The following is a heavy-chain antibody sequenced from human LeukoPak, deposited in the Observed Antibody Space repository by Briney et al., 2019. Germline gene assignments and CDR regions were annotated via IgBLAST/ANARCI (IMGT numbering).Heavy chain of an antibody. Sequence: SVKVSCKASGGTFSSYAISWVRQAPGQGLEWMGGIIPIFGTANYAQKFQGRVTITTDESTSTAYMELSSLRSEDTAVYYCARDLKPKVPVSGYYYYYMDVWGKGTTVTVSS. CDR1: GGTFSSYA. J-gene: IGHJ6*03. V-gene: IGHV1-69*05. CDR3: ARDLKPKVPVSGYYYYYMDV. D-gene: IGHD2-2*01. CDR2: IIPIFGTA.